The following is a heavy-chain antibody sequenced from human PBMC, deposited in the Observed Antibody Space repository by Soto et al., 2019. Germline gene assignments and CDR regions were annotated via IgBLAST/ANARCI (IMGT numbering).Heavy chain of an antibody. V-gene: IGHV1-18*01. CDR2: ISAHNGNT. CDR3: ARGRYGDY. Sequence: QVPLVQSGAEVEEPGASVEGFCKGFGYAFTTYGITWVRQAPGQGLEWMGWISAHNGNTNYAQKLQGRVTVTRDTSTSTAYMELRSLRSDDTAVYYCARGRYGDYWGQGALVTVSS. J-gene: IGHJ4*02. CDR1: GYAFTTYG. D-gene: IGHD1-1*01.